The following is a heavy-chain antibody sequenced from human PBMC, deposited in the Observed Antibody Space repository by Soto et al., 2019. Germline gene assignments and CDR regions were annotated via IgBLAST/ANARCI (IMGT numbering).Heavy chain of an antibody. CDR1: GFSFSTYA. J-gene: IGHJ3*02. CDR3: AKDVIAVSGPAMNAFDI. CDR2: ISGNSVT. V-gene: IGHV3-23*01. Sequence: EVQVLESGGGLVQPGGSLRLSCAASGFSFSTYAMSWLRQAPERGLEWVSAISGNSVTYYADSVKGRFTISRDNSKNMVWLQMNSLRVEDTAIYYCAKDVIAVSGPAMNAFDIWGQGAMITVSS. D-gene: IGHD6-19*01.